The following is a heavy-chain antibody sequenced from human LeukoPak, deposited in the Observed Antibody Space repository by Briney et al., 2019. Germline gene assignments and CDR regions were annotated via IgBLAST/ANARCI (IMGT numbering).Heavy chain of an antibody. Sequence: MSGESLKISCKGSGYIFTSYWVGWVRQMPGKGLEWMGIIYPGDSDTRYSPSFQGQVTISADKSISTAYLQWSSLKASDTAMYYCARGRKYYGISGYGGAFDIWGQGTMVTVSS. D-gene: IGHD3-22*01. V-gene: IGHV5-51*03. CDR1: GYIFTSYW. J-gene: IGHJ3*02. CDR2: IYPGDSDT. CDR3: ARGRKYYGISGYGGAFDI.